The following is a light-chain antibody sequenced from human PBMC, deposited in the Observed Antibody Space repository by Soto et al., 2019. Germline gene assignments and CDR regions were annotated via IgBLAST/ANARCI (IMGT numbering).Light chain of an antibody. CDR2: EVS. V-gene: IGLV2-14*01. J-gene: IGLJ1*01. CDR3: GTWDSSLSAGV. Sequence: QSVLTQPASVSGSPGQSITISCTGTSSDVGGYKYVSWYQQHPGKAPKLMIYEVSNRPSGVSNRFSGSKSGNTASLTISWLQAEDEAEYYCGTWDSSLSAGVFGTGTKVTVL. CDR1: SSDVGGYKY.